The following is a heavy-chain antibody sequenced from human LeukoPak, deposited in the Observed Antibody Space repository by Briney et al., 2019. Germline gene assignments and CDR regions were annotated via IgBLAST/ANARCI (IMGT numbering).Heavy chain of an antibody. V-gene: IGHV3-23*01. Sequence: GGSLRLSCAASGFTFSSYGMSWVRQAPGKGLEWVSAISGRSGSTYYADSVKGRFTISRDNSKNTLYLQMNSLRAEDTAVYYCAKMNWNKSQGWFDPWGQGTLVTVSS. J-gene: IGHJ5*02. CDR3: AKMNWNKSQGWFDP. D-gene: IGHD1/OR15-1a*01. CDR1: GFTFSSYG. CDR2: ISGRSGST.